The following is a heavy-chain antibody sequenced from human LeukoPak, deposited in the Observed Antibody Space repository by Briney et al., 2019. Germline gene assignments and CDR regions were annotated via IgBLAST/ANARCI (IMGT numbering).Heavy chain of an antibody. V-gene: IGHV3-30*03. CDR1: GFTFSSYD. D-gene: IGHD2-15*01. J-gene: IGHJ4*02. CDR3: ARYCSGGSCSRGLDH. CDR2: ISYDGSNK. Sequence: GGSLRLSCAASGFTFSSYDMHWVRQAPGKGLEWVAVISYDGSNKYYADSVKGRFTISRDNSKNTLYLQMNSLRAEDTAVYYCARYCSGGSCSRGLDHWGQGTLVTVSS.